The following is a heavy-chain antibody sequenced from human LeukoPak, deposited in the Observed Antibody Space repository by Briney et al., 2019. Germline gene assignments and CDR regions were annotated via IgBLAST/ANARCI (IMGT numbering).Heavy chain of an antibody. Sequence: ASVKVSCKASGYTFTSYGISWVRQAPGQGLEWMGWISAYNGNTNYAQKLQGRATMTTDTSTSTAYMELRSLRSDATAVYYCARDWRGSLYYSYYMDVWGKGTTVTVSS. CDR2: ISAYNGNT. CDR3: ARDWRGSLYYSYYMDV. CDR1: GYTFTSYG. J-gene: IGHJ6*03. V-gene: IGHV1-18*01. D-gene: IGHD3-10*01.